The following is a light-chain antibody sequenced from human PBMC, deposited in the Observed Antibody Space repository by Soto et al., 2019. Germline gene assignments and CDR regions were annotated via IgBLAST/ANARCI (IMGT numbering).Light chain of an antibody. CDR2: VAS. J-gene: IGKJ1*01. CDR3: QQYGSSGT. CDR1: QSVSNDY. Sequence: EIVLTQSPGTLSLSPGERATLSCRASQSVSNDYLAWYQQKPGQAPRRLIDVASNRATGIPDRSSGSGSGTDFTLTISRLEPEAFAVYYCQQYGSSGTFGQGTKVDIK. V-gene: IGKV3-20*01.